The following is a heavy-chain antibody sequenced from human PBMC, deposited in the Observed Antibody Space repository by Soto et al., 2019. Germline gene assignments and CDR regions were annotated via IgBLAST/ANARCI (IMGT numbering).Heavy chain of an antibody. Sequence: QITLKESGPTLVQPTQTLTLTCTFSGFPLSTSGVGVGWIRQPPGKALEWLALIYWYDDKRYSPSLKSRLTITKDTSKDQVVLTMTNMDPVDTATYYCAHRLGMGWFDPWGQGTLVTVSS. CDR3: AHRLGMGWFDP. V-gene: IGHV2-5*01. CDR1: GFPLSTSGVG. J-gene: IGHJ5*02. D-gene: IGHD3-16*01. CDR2: IYWYDDK.